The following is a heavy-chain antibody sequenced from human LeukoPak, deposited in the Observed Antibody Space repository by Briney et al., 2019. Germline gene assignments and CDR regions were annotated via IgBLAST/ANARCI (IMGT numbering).Heavy chain of an antibody. CDR1: GFTFSSYS. V-gene: IGHV3-21*01. D-gene: IGHD3-16*01. Sequence: GGSLRLSCAASGFTFSSYSMNWVRQAPGKGLEWVSSISSSSSYIYYADSVKGRFTISRDNAKNSLYLQMNSPRAEDTAVYHCATGGTAGRYYYYYYGMDVWGQGTTVTVSS. CDR2: ISSSSSYI. CDR3: ATGGTAGRYYYYYYGMDV. J-gene: IGHJ6*02.